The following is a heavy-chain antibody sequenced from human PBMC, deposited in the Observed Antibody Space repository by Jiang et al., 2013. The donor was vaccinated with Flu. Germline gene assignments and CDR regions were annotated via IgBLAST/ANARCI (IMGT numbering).Heavy chain of an antibody. Sequence: GWVRHMPGKGLEWMAIIYPGDSDTRYSPSFQGQVTISADKSINTAYLQWSSLKASDTAMYYCARLASRNSFFDYWGQGTLVTVSS. D-gene: IGHD4-23*01. CDR3: ARLASRNSFFDY. V-gene: IGHV5-51*01. J-gene: IGHJ4*02. CDR2: IYPGDSDT.